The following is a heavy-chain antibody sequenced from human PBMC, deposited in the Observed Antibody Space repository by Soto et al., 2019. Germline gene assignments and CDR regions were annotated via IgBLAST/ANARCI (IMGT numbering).Heavy chain of an antibody. CDR2: ISAYNGNT. CDR3: ARDYDIVVVPAAIGWFDP. J-gene: IGHJ5*02. CDR1: GYTFTSYG. D-gene: IGHD2-2*02. Sequence: PGASVKVSCKASGYTFTSYGISWVRQAPGQGLEWMGWISAYNGNTNYAQKLQGRVTMTTDTSTSTAYMELRSLRSDDTAVYYCARDYDIVVVPAAIGWFDPWGQGTLVTVSS. V-gene: IGHV1-18*01.